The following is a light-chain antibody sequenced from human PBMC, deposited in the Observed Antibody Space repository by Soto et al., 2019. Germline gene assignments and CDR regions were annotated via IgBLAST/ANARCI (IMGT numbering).Light chain of an antibody. Sequence: QSALTQPASVSGSPGQSITISCTGTSSDVGSYNLVSWYQQHPGKAPKLMIYEGSKRPSGVSNPFSGSKSGNTASLTISGLQAEDEADYYCCSYAGSSTFVLVFGGGTKLTVL. V-gene: IGLV2-23*03. CDR1: SSDVGSYNL. J-gene: IGLJ3*02. CDR2: EGS. CDR3: CSYAGSSTFVLV.